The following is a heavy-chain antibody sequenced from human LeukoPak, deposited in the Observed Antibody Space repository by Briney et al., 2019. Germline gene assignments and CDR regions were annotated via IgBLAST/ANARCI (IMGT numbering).Heavy chain of an antibody. CDR3: ARSLGMRLVVTAMDAFDY. J-gene: IGHJ4*02. CDR2: IYYSGST. D-gene: IGHD2-21*02. CDR1: GGSISSGGYY. Sequence: SETLSLTCTVSGGSISSGGYYWSWIRQHPGKGLEWIGYIYYSGSTYYNPSLKSRVTISVDTSKNQFSLKLSSVTAADTAVYYCARSLGMRLVVTAMDAFDYWGQGTLVTVSS. V-gene: IGHV4-31*03.